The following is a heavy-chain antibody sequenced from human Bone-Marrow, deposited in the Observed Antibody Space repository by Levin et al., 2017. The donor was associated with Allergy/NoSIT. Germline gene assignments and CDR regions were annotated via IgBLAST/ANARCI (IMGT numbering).Heavy chain of an antibody. CDR2: ISSSSRYI. Sequence: GGSLRLSCAASGFTFSTCSMNWIRQAPGKGLEWVSSISSSSRYIYYADSAKGRITVSRDNAKNSLYLQMNSLRAEDTAVYYCAKSLTSDEDWFDPWGQGTLVTVSS. J-gene: IGHJ5*02. CDR3: AKSLTSDEDWFDP. CDR1: GFTFSTCS. V-gene: IGHV3-21*01. D-gene: IGHD3-9*01.